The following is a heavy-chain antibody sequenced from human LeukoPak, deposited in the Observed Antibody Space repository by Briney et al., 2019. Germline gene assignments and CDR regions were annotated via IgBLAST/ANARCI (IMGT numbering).Heavy chain of an antibody. CDR1: GFTFSSYE. CDR3: ARVDYDISTGYQTYFKY. V-gene: IGHV3-48*03. J-gene: IGHJ4*02. CDR2: ISSSGSTI. D-gene: IGHD3-9*01. Sequence: GGSLRLSCAASGFTFSSYEMNWVRQAPGKGLEWVSYISSSGSTIYYADSVKGRFTISRDNAKNSLYLQMNSLRAEDTAVYYCARVDYDISTGYQTYFKYWGQGTLVTVSS.